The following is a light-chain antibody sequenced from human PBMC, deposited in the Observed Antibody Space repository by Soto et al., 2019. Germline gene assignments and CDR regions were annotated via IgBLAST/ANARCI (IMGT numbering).Light chain of an antibody. CDR1: QSINNY. J-gene: IGKJ5*01. CDR2: AAS. V-gene: IGKV1-39*01. CDR3: EQTDRITIT. Sequence: DVQMTQSTSSLPASVGDRVTFTCRASQSINNYLNWYQQRPGKAPKLLIHAASSLQGGVTLRFCGSGSETVFTLTIRSLQAEDFATYYSEQTDRITITFGQGTRLENK.